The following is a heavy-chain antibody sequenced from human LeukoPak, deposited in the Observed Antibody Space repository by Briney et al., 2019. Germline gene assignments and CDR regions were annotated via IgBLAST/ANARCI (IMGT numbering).Heavy chain of an antibody. CDR2: INHSGST. Sequence: SETLSLTCAVYGGSFSGYYWSWIRQPPGKGLEWIGEINHSGSTNYNPSLKSRVTISVDTSKNQFSLKLSSVTAADTVVYYCARKYGSGPHGRYYFDYWGQGTLVTVSS. D-gene: IGHD3-10*01. CDR1: GGSFSGYY. V-gene: IGHV4-34*01. J-gene: IGHJ4*02. CDR3: ARKYGSGPHGRYYFDY.